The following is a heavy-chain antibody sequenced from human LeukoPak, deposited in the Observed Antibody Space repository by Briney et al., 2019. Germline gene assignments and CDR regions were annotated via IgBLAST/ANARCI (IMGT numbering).Heavy chain of an antibody. CDR3: AKAHSSGWGDWSDP. J-gene: IGHJ5*02. V-gene: IGHV3-30*18. CDR1: GFTFSSYG. Sequence: GGSLRLSCAASGFTFSSYGMHWVRQAPGKGLEWVAVISYDGSNKYYADSVKGRFTISRDNSKNTLYLQMNSLRAEDTAVYYCAKAHSSGWGDWSDPWGQGTLVTVSS. D-gene: IGHD6-19*01. CDR2: ISYDGSNK.